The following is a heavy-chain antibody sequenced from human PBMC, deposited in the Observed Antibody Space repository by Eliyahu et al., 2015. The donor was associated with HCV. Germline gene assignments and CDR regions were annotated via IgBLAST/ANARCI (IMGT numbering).Heavy chain of an antibody. CDR3: ASNIRYSGSYLFDY. CDR2: INPNSGGT. V-gene: IGHV1-2*04. Sequence: QVQLVQSGAEVXKPGASVKVSCKASXYXFTGYYXHWVRQAPGQGLEWMGWINPNSGGTNYAQTFQGWVTMTRDTSISTAYMELSRLRSDDTAVYYCASNIRYSGSYLFDYWGQGTLVTVSS. J-gene: IGHJ4*02. CDR1: XYXFTGYY. D-gene: IGHD1-26*01.